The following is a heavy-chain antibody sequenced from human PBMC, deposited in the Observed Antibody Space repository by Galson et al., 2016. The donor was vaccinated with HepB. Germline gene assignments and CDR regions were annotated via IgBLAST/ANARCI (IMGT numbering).Heavy chain of an antibody. J-gene: IGHJ4*02. CDR3: ARGPCLLRAFGDLVSFFDY. CDR2: FYYTGNT. CDR1: GDSISSDDYA. D-gene: IGHD2-8*01. Sequence: TLSLTCTVSGDSISSDDYAWAWIRLPPGKGLEWIGHFYYTGNTYYSPSLRSRVTMSVDRSKNQFSLHLTSVVAAATAVYYCARGPCLLRAFGDLVSFFDYWGQGTLITVSS. V-gene: IGHV4-30-2*01.